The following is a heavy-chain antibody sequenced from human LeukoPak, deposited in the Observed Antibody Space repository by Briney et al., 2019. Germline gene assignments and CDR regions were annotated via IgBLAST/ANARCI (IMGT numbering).Heavy chain of an antibody. CDR3: ARDRSGRDILTGYYRYGMDV. CDR1: GGSISSSNW. CDR2: IYHSGST. J-gene: IGHJ6*02. Sequence: SGTLSLTCAVSGGSISSSNWWSWVRQPPGKGLEWIGEIYHSGSTNYNPSLKSRVTISVDKSKNQFSLKLSSVTAADTAVYYCARDRSGRDILTGYYRYGMDVWGQGTTVTVSS. D-gene: IGHD3-9*01. V-gene: IGHV4-4*02.